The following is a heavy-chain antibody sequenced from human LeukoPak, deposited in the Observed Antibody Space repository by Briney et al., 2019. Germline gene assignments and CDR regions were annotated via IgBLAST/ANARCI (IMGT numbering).Heavy chain of an antibody. J-gene: IGHJ4*02. CDR2: IYSGGST. V-gene: IGHV3-53*01. D-gene: IGHD5-24*01. CDR3: AADGYNYFDY. CDR1: GFTVSSNY. Sequence: GGSLRLSCAASGFTVSSNYMSWVRQAPGKGLEWVSLIYSGGSTYDADSVKGRFTISRDNSKNTLYLHMNSLRTEDTAVYYCAADGYNYFDYWGQGTPVTVSS.